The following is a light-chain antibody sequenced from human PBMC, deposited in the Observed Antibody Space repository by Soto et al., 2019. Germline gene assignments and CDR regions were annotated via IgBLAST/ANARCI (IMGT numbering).Light chain of an antibody. Sequence: DIQLTQSPSFLSASVGDRVTITCRASQGISSYLAWYQQKPGKAPKLLIYAAFTLQSGVPSRFSGSRSGTEFTLTISSLQPEDFATYYCLQLNSYPLTFGGGTKVEIK. CDR2: AAF. CDR1: QGISSY. V-gene: IGKV1-9*01. CDR3: LQLNSYPLT. J-gene: IGKJ4*01.